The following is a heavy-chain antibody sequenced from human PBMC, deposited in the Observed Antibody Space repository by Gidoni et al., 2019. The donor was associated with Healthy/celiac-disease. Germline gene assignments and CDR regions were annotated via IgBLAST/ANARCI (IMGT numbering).Heavy chain of an antibody. CDR1: GGSISSYY. Sequence: QVQLQESGPGLVKPSETLSLTCTVSGGSISSYYWSWIRQPPGKGLEWIGYIYYSGSTNYNPSLKSRVTISVDTSKNQFSLKLSSVTAADTAVYYCARGGYSYGYWGFDYWGQGTLVTVSS. CDR2: IYYSGST. D-gene: IGHD5-18*01. V-gene: IGHV4-59*01. J-gene: IGHJ4*02. CDR3: ARGGYSYGYWGFDY.